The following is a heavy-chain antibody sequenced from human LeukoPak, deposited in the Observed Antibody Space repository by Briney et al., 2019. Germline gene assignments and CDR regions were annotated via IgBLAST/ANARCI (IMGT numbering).Heavy chain of an antibody. Sequence: GGSLRLSCAASGFTFSSYSMNWVRQAPGKGLGWVPSISSSSSYIYYADSVKGRFTISRDNAKNSLYLQMNSLRAEDTAVYYCARGGATGYSSGWANDYWGQGTLVTVSS. CDR1: GFTFSSYS. V-gene: IGHV3-21*01. D-gene: IGHD6-19*01. J-gene: IGHJ4*02. CDR3: ARGGATGYSSGWANDY. CDR2: ISSSSSYI.